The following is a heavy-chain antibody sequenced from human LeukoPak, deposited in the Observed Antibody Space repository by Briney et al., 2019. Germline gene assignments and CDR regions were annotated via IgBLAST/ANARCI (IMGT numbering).Heavy chain of an antibody. CDR2: ISGGGDST. Sequence: GGSLRLSCAASGFTFSTYAMSWVRQAPGKGLEWVSAISGGGDSTYYADSVKGRFTISRDNSKNTLYLQMNSLRAEDTAIYYCAKRDSSGWFFFDYWGQGTLVTVSS. J-gene: IGHJ4*02. CDR1: GFTFSTYA. V-gene: IGHV3-23*01. CDR3: AKRDSSGWFFFDY. D-gene: IGHD6-19*01.